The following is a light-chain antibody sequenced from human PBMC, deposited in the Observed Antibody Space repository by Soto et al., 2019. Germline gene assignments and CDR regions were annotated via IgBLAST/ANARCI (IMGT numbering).Light chain of an antibody. Sequence: QSVLTQPPSASGTPGQRVTISCSGTSSNIRGNTVNWYQQLTGSLIYTDNERPSGVPDRFSGSKSGTSASLAINGLQSGDEADYYCGAWDDSMNGYVFGTGTKVTVL. V-gene: IGLV1-44*01. CDR1: SSNIRGNT. J-gene: IGLJ1*01. CDR3: GAWDDSMNGYV. CDR2: TDN.